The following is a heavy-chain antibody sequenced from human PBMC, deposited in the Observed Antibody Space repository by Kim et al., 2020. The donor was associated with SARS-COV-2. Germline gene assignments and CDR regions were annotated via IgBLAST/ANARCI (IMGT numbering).Heavy chain of an antibody. CDR1: GYTFTSYY. CDR2: INPSGGST. J-gene: IGHJ4*02. V-gene: IGHV1-46*01. D-gene: IGHD3-22*01. CDR3: ARVLGSSGYYSRTKYYFDY. Sequence: ASVKVSCKASGYTFTSYYMHWVRQAPGQGLEWMGIINPSGGSTSYAQKFQGRVTMTRDTSTSTVYMELSSLRSEDTAVYYCARVLGSSGYYSRTKYYFDYWGQGTLVTVSS.